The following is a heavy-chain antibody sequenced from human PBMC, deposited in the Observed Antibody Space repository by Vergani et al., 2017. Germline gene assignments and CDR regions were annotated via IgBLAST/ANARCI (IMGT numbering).Heavy chain of an antibody. CDR3: AREGDDSSGYYRDY. V-gene: IGHV1-69*14. CDR2: FFLVFGTP. Sequence: QVLLTQSGAEVKKPGSSVKVSCKASGGSLSTYAFVWVRLAPAQGLEWMGGFFLVFGTPTYAQKFQGRVTITADKSTSTAYMELSSLRSEDTAVYYCAREGDDSSGYYRDYWGQGTLVTVSS. CDR1: GGSLSTYA. J-gene: IGHJ4*02. D-gene: IGHD3-22*01.